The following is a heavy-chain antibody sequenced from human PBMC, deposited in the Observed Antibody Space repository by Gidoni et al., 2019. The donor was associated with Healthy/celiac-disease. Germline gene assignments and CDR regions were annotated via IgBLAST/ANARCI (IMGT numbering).Heavy chain of an antibody. J-gene: IGHJ4*02. CDR3: ASYAKDSSSSGYYFDY. D-gene: IGHD6-6*01. CDR1: GGSFSGYS. Sequence: QVQLQQWGAGLLKPSETLSLTCAVYGGSFSGYSWSWIRQPPGKGLEWIGEINHSGSTNYNPSLKSRVTISVDTSKNQFSLKLSSVTAADTAVYYCASYAKDSSSSGYYFDYWGQGTLVTVSS. V-gene: IGHV4-34*01. CDR2: INHSGST.